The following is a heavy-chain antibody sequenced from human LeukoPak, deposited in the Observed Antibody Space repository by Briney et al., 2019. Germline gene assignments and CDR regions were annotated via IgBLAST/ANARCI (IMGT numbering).Heavy chain of an antibody. V-gene: IGHV3-23*01. CDR3: ARDTYGAPDS. CDR1: GFTFSNYW. D-gene: IGHD4-17*01. CDR2: IESSGATT. Sequence: GGSLRLSCAASGFTFSNYWMSWARQAPGKGLEWVSLIESSGATTYYADSVKGRFTISRDDSKNTLYLQMNSLRAEDTALYYCARDTYGAPDSWGQGTLVTVSS. J-gene: IGHJ4*02.